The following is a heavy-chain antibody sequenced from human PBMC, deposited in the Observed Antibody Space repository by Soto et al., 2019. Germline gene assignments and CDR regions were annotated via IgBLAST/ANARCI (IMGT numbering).Heavy chain of an antibody. CDR1: GFTFSSYA. V-gene: IGHV3-23*01. Sequence: EVQLLESGGGLVQPGGSLRLSCAASGFTFSSYAMSWVRQAPGKGLEWVSAISGSGGSTYYADSVKGRFTISRDNSKNTLYLQMNSLRAEDTAVYYCARSGYCSSTSCLENYYYYGMDVWGQGTTVTVSS. J-gene: IGHJ6*02. CDR3: ARSGYCSSTSCLENYYYYGMDV. CDR2: ISGSGGST. D-gene: IGHD2-2*01.